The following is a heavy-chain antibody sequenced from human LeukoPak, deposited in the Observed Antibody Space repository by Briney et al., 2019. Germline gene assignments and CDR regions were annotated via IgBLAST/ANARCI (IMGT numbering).Heavy chain of an antibody. D-gene: IGHD4-17*01. CDR1: GFTLSNHA. CDR3: ATHMTTVTTPFDY. Sequence: GGSLRLSCAASGFTLSNHAVSWVRQAPRKGLEWVSTVGGRSSGTYYADSVKGRFTISRDNSENTFYLQMNSLRVEDTAVYYCATHMTTVTTPFDYWGQGTLVTVSS. J-gene: IGHJ4*02. CDR2: VGGRSSGT. V-gene: IGHV3-23*01.